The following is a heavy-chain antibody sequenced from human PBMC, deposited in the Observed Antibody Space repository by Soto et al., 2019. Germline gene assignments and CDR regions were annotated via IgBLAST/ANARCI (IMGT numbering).Heavy chain of an antibody. Sequence: PGGSLRLSCAASGFTFDDYTMHWVRQAPGKGLEWVSLISWDGGSTYYADSVKGRFTISRDNSKNSLYLQMNSLRTEDTALYYCAKDISDSATGTTRAGMDVWGQGTTVTVSS. J-gene: IGHJ6*02. V-gene: IGHV3-43*01. CDR3: AKDISDSATGTTRAGMDV. CDR1: GFTFDDYT. CDR2: ISWDGGST. D-gene: IGHD1-1*01.